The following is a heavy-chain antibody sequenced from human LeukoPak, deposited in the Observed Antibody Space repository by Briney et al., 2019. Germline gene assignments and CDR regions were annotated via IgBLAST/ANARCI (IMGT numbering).Heavy chain of an antibody. Sequence: TGGSLRLSCAASGFTFSSYSMNWVRQAPGKGLEWVSSISSSSSYIYYADSVKGRFTISRDNAKNSLYLQMNSLRAEDTAVYYCARDAPLPVGATTPNAFDIWGQGTMVTVSS. CDR1: GFTFSSYS. CDR2: ISSSSSYI. J-gene: IGHJ3*02. D-gene: IGHD1-26*01. CDR3: ARDAPLPVGATTPNAFDI. V-gene: IGHV3-21*01.